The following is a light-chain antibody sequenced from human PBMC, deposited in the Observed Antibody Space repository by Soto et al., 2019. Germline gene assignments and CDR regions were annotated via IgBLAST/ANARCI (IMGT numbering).Light chain of an antibody. CDR3: QQSYSFPIT. CDR2: AAS. CDR1: QTISAF. J-gene: IGKJ5*01. V-gene: IGKV1-39*01. Sequence: DIQMTQSPSSLSASVGDRVTITYRASQTISAFLNWYQQKPGTAPKLLIYAASSLQSGVPSRFSGSGSGTDFTLTISSLQPEDFATYYCQQSYSFPITFGQGTRLEIE.